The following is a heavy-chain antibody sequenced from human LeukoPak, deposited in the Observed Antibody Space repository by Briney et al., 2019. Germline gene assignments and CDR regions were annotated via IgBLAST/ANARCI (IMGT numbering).Heavy chain of an antibody. Sequence: ASVKVSCKASGGTFNSYAISWVRQAPGQGLEWMGGIIPIFGTANYAQKFQGRVTITTDESTSTAYMELSSLRSEDTAVYYCARDSSGIFGVPPKYYYYCYYMDVWGKGTTVTVSS. V-gene: IGHV1-69*05. CDR3: ARDSSGIFGVPPKYYYYCYYMDV. J-gene: IGHJ6*03. CDR1: GGTFNSYA. D-gene: IGHD3-3*01. CDR2: IIPIFGTA.